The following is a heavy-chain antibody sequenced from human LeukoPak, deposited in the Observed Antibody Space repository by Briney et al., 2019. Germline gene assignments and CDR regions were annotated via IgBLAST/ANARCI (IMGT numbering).Heavy chain of an antibody. D-gene: IGHD4-17*01. CDR3: AKDPTIRTVTTSDYYYGMDV. V-gene: IGHV3-30*02. CDR2: IRYDGSNK. Sequence: GGSLRLSCAASGFTFNSYGMHWVRQAPGKGLEWVAFIRYDGSNKYYPDSVKGRFTISRDNSKNTLYLQMNSLRAEDTALYYCAKDPTIRTVTTSDYYYGMDVWGQGTTVTVSS. CDR1: GFTFNSYG. J-gene: IGHJ6*02.